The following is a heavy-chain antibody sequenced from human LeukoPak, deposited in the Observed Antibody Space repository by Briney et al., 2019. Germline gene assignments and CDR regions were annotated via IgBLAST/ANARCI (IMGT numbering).Heavy chain of an antibody. CDR1: GGSISGSSYY. Sequence: PSETLSLTCTVSGGSISGSSYYWSWIRQPPGKGLEWIGYIYYSGSTNYNPSLKSRVTISVDTSKNQFSLKLSSVTAADTAVYYCAREQRDSSVCWFDPWGQGTLVTVSS. CDR3: AREQRDSSVCWFDP. V-gene: IGHV4-61*01. J-gene: IGHJ5*02. D-gene: IGHD3-22*01. CDR2: IYYSGST.